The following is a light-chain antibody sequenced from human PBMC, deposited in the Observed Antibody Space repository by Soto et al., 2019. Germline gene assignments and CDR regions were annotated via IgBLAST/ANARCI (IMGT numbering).Light chain of an antibody. CDR2: TNN. V-gene: IGLV1-47*01. Sequence: QSVLTQAPSASGTPGQRVTISCSGSSSNIGSNYVYWYQQLPGTAPKLLIHTNNQRPSGVPDRFSGSKSGTSASLAISGLRSEDEADYYCAAWDDSLSGVVFGGGTKLTVL. J-gene: IGLJ2*01. CDR3: AAWDDSLSGVV. CDR1: SSNIGSNY.